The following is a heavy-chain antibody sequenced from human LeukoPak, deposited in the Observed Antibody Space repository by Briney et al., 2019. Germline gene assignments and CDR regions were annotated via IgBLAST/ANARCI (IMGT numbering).Heavy chain of an antibody. Sequence: SETLSLTCTVSGGSISSSSYYWGWIRQPPGKGLEWIGSIYYSGSTYYNPSLKSRVTISVDTSKNQFSLKLSSVTAADTAVYYCARGPLYYDRFLLSTHTRLDYWGQGTLVTVSS. D-gene: IGHD3-22*01. J-gene: IGHJ4*02. CDR3: ARGPLYYDRFLLSTHTRLDY. CDR2: IYYSGST. CDR1: GGSISSSSYY. V-gene: IGHV4-39*07.